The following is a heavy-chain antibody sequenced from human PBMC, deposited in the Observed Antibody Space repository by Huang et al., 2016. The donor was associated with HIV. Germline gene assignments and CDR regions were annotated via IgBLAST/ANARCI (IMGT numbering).Heavy chain of an antibody. D-gene: IGHD3-16*01. CDR2: INHAGVT. Sequence: QVQLEQWGAGLLKPSETLSLTCAVYGGSFSGYFWNWIRQSPGTGLEWIGQINHAGVTDYNPSLKRRATISVDTSKNQFSLKLTSVTAADTAIYYCAREIMISFGGPFDSWGHGNLVTVSS. V-gene: IGHV4-34*02. CDR3: AREIMISFGGPFDS. J-gene: IGHJ5*01. CDR1: GGSFSGYF.